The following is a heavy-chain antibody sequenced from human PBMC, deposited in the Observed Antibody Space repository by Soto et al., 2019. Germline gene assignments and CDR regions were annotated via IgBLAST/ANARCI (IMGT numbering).Heavy chain of an antibody. D-gene: IGHD5-12*01. V-gene: IGHV4-34*01. CDR3: ARDKISGPSDY. CDR1: GGSISSCY. Sequence: SETLSLTCAVSGGSISSCYWTWSRHPPGTGLEWIGEINHSGSTNYTPSLKSRVTISVDTSKNQFSLKLTSVTAADTAVYYCARDKISGPSDYWGQGTLVTVSS. J-gene: IGHJ4*02. CDR2: INHSGST.